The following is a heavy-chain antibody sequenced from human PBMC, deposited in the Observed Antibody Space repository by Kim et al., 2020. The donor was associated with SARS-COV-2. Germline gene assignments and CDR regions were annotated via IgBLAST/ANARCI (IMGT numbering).Heavy chain of an antibody. Sequence: SETLSLTCAVSGGSISSSNWWSWVRQPPGKGLEWIGEIYHSGSTNYNPSLKSRVTISVDKSKNQFSLKLSSVTAADTAVYYCARVYGDYGYYYYYMDVWGKGTTVTVSS. V-gene: IGHV4-4*02. J-gene: IGHJ6*03. CDR3: ARVYGDYGYYYYYMDV. CDR2: IYHSGST. D-gene: IGHD4-17*01. CDR1: GGSISSSNW.